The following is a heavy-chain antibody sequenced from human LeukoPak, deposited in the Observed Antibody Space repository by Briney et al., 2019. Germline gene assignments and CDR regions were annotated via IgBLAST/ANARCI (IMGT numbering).Heavy chain of an antibody. J-gene: IGHJ4*02. D-gene: IGHD5-12*01. CDR3: ARGGGYDHPFDY. V-gene: IGHV4-4*02. Sequence: PSGTLSLTCAVSGGSISSSNWWSWVRQPAGKGLEWIGRIYTSGSTNYNPSLKSRVTMSVDTSKNQFSLKLSSVTAADTAVYYCARGGGYDHPFDYWGQGTLVTVSS. CDR2: IYTSGST. CDR1: GGSISSSNW.